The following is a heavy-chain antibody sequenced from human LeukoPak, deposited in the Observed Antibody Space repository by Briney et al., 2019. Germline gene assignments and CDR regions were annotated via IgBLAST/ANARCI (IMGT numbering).Heavy chain of an antibody. CDR2: ISWNSGSI. D-gene: IGHD2-2*01. Sequence: GRSLRLSCAASGFTFDDYAMHWVRQAPGKGLEWVSGISWNSGSIGYADSVKGRFTISRDNSKNTLYLQMNSLRAEDTAVYYCAKAPGYCSSTSCSVDYWGQGTLVTVSS. V-gene: IGHV3-9*01. CDR3: AKAPGYCSSTSCSVDY. CDR1: GFTFDDYA. J-gene: IGHJ4*02.